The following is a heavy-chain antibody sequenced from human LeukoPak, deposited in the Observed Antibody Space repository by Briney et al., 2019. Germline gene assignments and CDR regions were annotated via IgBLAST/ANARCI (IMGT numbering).Heavy chain of an antibody. D-gene: IGHD6-19*01. CDR2: IGSSGSTI. Sequence: GGSLRLSCAVSGFPFSVYEMNWVRQAPGKGLEWVSNIGSSGSTIYYADSVKGRFSISRDNAKSSLYLQMNSLRVEDTAVYYCALLAVASDFDCWGQGALVTVSS. J-gene: IGHJ4*02. CDR1: GFPFSVYE. V-gene: IGHV3-48*03. CDR3: ALLAVASDFDC.